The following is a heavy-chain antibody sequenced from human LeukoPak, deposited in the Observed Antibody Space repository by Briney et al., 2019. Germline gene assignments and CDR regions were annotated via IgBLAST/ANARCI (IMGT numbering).Heavy chain of an antibody. D-gene: IGHD4-17*01. J-gene: IGHJ4*02. CDR3: ARDDYGDSNFDY. CDR1: GYTFTGYY. Sequence: ASVKVSCKASGYTFTGYYMHWVRQAPGQGLEWMGRINPNSGGTNYAQEFQGRVTMTRDTSISTAYMELSRLRSDDTAVYYCARDDYGDSNFDYWGQGTLVTVSS. CDR2: INPNSGGT. V-gene: IGHV1-2*06.